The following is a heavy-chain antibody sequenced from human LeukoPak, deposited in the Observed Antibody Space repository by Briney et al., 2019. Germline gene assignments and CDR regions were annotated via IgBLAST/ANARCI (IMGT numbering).Heavy chain of an antibody. CDR3: ARVDSSGGTFDM. D-gene: IGHD3-10*01. J-gene: IGHJ3*02. CDR1: GFTVSTNY. CDR2: IYSDGST. V-gene: IGHV3-53*05. Sequence: PGGSLRLSCAASGFTVSTNYMSWVRQAPGKGLEGVSVIYSDGSTYYPDSVKGRFTVSRDTSQNTVYLQMDSLRVDDSAVYYCARVDSSGGTFDMWGQGTMVTVSS.